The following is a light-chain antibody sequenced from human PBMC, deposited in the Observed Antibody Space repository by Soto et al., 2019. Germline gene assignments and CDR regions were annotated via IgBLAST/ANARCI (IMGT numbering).Light chain of an antibody. V-gene: IGLV2-8*01. J-gene: IGLJ2*01. CDR2: EVI. CDR3: SSYAGRSNMI. CDR1: SSDVGGSTY. Sequence: QSALTQPPSASGSPGQSVTISCTGTSSDVGGSTYVSWYQQHPGKAPKLMIYEVIKRPSGVPDRFSGSKSGNTASLTVSWLQAEDEADYYCSSYAGRSNMIFGGGTQLTVL.